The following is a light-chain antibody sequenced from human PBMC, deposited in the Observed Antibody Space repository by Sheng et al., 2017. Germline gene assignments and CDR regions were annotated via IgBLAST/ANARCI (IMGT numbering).Light chain of an antibody. CDR3: QQRSNWSWT. V-gene: IGKV3-11*01. CDR2: DAS. Sequence: EIVLTQSPATLSLSPGERATLSCRASQSVSIYLAWYQQKPGQAPRLLIYDASNRATGILARFSGSGSGTDFTLTISSLEPEDFAVYYCQQRSNWSWTFGQGTKVEIK. CDR1: QSVSIY. J-gene: IGKJ1*01.